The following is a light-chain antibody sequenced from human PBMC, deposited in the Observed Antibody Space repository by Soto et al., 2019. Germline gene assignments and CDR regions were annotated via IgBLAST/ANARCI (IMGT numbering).Light chain of an antibody. CDR1: QSVSSY. CDR2: DAS. CDR3: QQRSDWLPIT. Sequence: EIVLTQSPATLSLSPGERATLSCRASQSVSSYLAWYQQKPGQAPRLLIYDASNRATGIPARFSGSGSGTDFTLTISSLEPEDFAVYYGQQRSDWLPITFGQGTRLEIK. J-gene: IGKJ5*01. V-gene: IGKV3-11*01.